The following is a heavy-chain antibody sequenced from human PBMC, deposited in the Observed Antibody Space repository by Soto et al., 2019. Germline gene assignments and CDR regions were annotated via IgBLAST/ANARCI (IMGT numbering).Heavy chain of an antibody. V-gene: IGHV1-69*01. CDR1: GGLFSSYP. J-gene: IGHJ4*02. Sequence: QEQLVQSGAEVKKPGSSVKVSCKASGGLFSSYPISWVRQVPGPGLEWMGGIIPVFQTAYYTQRFQGRVTISADESTNTAYMELSSLRSEDTASYYCARGGSSNTWFNEFWGQGALVTVSS. CDR2: IIPVFQTA. D-gene: IGHD2-2*01. CDR3: ARGGSSNTWFNEF.